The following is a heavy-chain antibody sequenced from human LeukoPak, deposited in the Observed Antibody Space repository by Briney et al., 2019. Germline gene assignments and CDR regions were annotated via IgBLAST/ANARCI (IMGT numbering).Heavy chain of an antibody. CDR2: ISYDGSNK. CDR1: GFTFSSYG. Sequence: GGSLRLSCAASGFTFSSYGMHWVRQAPGKGLEWVAVISYDGSNKYYADSVKGRFTISRDNSKNTLYLQMNSLRAEDTAVYYCARIAVAGEIDYWGQGTLVTVSS. CDR3: ARIAVAGEIDY. J-gene: IGHJ4*02. D-gene: IGHD6-13*01. V-gene: IGHV3-30*03.